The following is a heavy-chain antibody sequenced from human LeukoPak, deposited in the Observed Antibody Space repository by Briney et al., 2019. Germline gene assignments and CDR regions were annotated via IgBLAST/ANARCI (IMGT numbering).Heavy chain of an antibody. CDR2: IYYSGST. D-gene: IGHD6-13*01. CDR3: ARASGGVAAAFDY. Sequence: SETLSLTCTVSGGSISSYYWSWIRQPPGKGLEWIGYIYYSGSTNYNPSLKSRVTISVDTSKNQFSLKLSSVTAADTAVYCCARASGGVAAAFDYWGQGTLVTVSS. CDR1: GGSISSYY. J-gene: IGHJ4*02. V-gene: IGHV4-59*01.